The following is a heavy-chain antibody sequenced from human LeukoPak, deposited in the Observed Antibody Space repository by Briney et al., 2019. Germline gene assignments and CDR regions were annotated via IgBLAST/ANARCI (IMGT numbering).Heavy chain of an antibody. Sequence: GGSLRLSCAASGFTFSSYGMHWVRQAAGKGLEWVGVISYDGSNKYYADSVKGRFTISRDNSKNTLYLQMNSLRAEDTAVYYCANPRFLECSNRLHLGELSSDYWGQRTLVTVSS. CDR2: ISYDGSNK. V-gene: IGHV3-30*18. CDR1: GFTFSSYG. D-gene: IGHD3-16*02. J-gene: IGHJ4*02. CDR3: ANPRFLECSNRLHLGELSSDY.